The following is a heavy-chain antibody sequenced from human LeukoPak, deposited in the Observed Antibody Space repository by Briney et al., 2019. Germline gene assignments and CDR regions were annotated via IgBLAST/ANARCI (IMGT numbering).Heavy chain of an antibody. D-gene: IGHD2-15*01. J-gene: IGHJ5*02. CDR2: IYHSGNT. CDR3: ARQGGSYWNWFDP. V-gene: IGHV4-38-2*01. Sequence: SETLSLTCAVSGYSISSGYYWGWIRQPPGKGPDWIGSIYHSGNTYYNPSLKSRVTISVDTSKNQFSLKLSSVTAADTAVYYCARQGGSYWNWFDPWGQGTLVTVSS. CDR1: GYSISSGYY.